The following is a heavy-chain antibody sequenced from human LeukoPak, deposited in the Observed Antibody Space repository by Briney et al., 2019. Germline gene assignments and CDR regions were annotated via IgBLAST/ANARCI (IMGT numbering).Heavy chain of an antibody. CDR2: ISGSGGST. CDR1: GFTFSSYA. CDR3: AKYCSGGSCYQMMN. J-gene: IGHJ4*02. V-gene: IGHV3-23*01. Sequence: PGGSLRLSCAASGFTFSSYAMSWVRQAPGKGLEWVSAISGSGGSTYYADSVKGRFTISRDNSKNTLYLQMNSLRAEDTAVYYCAKYCSGGSCYQMMNWGQGTLVTVSS. D-gene: IGHD2-15*01.